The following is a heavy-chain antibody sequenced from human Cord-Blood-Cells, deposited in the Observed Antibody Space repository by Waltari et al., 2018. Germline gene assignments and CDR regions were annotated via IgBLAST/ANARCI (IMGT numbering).Heavy chain of an antibody. J-gene: IGHJ4*02. D-gene: IGHD2-2*01. CDR3: ARDVYAAAATGFDY. Sequence: QVQLVESGGGVVQPGRSLRLSCAASGFTFSSYAMHWVRRAPGKGLGGVAVISYDGSNKYYADSVKGRFTISRDNSKNTLYLQMNSLRAEDTAVYYCARDVYAAAATGFDYWGQGTLVTVSS. CDR1: GFTFSSYA. V-gene: IGHV3-30*04. CDR2: ISYDGSNK.